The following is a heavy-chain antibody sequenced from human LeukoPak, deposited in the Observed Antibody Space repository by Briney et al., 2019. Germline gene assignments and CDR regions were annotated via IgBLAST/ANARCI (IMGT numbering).Heavy chain of an antibody. CDR3: VKDLSGYWTFDY. D-gene: IGHD1-1*01. J-gene: IGHJ4*02. CDR2: ISDDGNRK. Sequence: PERSLRLSCAASGFTFSNYCMHWGRQAPGKGLEWVAVISDDGNRKYYADSVQGRFTISRDNSKNTLYLQMNSLRAEDTAVYFCVKDLSGYWTFDYWGQGTLVTVSS. CDR1: GFTFSNYC. V-gene: IGHV3-30*18.